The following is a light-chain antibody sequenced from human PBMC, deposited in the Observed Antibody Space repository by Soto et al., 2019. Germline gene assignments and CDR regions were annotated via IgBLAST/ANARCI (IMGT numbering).Light chain of an antibody. Sequence: QSVLTQPPPASGSLGQSVTFSCTGPSSDVGSYNYVSWYQQHPGKAPKLMIYEVSERPSGVPDRFSGSKSGNTASLTVSGLQADDEADYYCSSYSGTNYHYVFGTGTKVTVL. CDR2: EVS. CDR3: SSYSGTNYHYV. V-gene: IGLV2-8*01. CDR1: SSDVGSYNY. J-gene: IGLJ1*01.